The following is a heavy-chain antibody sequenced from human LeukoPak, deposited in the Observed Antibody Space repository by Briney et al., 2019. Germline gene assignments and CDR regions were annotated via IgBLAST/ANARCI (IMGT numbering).Heavy chain of an antibody. V-gene: IGHV1-69*04. CDR1: GGTFSSYA. CDR3: AREAPYCGGDCYSHDY. J-gene: IGHJ4*02. Sequence: GSSVKVSCKASGGTFSSYAISWERQAPGQGLEWMGRIIPILGIANYAQKFQGRVTITADKSTSTAYMELSSLRSEDTAVYYCAREAPYCGGDCYSHDYWGQGTLVTVSS. CDR2: IIPILGIA. D-gene: IGHD2-21*02.